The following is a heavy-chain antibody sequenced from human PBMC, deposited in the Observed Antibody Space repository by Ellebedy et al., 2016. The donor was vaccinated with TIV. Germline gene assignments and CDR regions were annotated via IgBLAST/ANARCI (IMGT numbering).Heavy chain of an antibody. Sequence: MPSETLSLTCTVSGDSIGENNYYWAWIRQPPGKGLEWVASIYHSGNTYYNPSLETRVTISVDPSKNLFSLTLRSATAADTGVYLCPRRGARIGNWFDPWGQGAQVTVSS. J-gene: IGHJ5*02. V-gene: IGHV4-39*02. D-gene: IGHD1-26*01. CDR2: IYHSGNT. CDR1: GDSIGENNYY. CDR3: PRRGARIGNWFDP.